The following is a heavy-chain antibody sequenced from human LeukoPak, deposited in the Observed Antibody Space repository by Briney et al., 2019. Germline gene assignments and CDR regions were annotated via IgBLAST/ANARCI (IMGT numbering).Heavy chain of an antibody. V-gene: IGHV1-3*01. Sequence: GASVKVSCKASGYTFIAYTIYWVRQAPGQRFEWMGWIDADNGDTRYSQKFQGRVTITRDTSASTVYMELSSLRSEDTAVYYCARGSTSDWPLDYWGQETLVTISS. J-gene: IGHJ4*02. CDR1: GYTFIAYT. CDR3: ARGSTSDWPLDY. D-gene: IGHD6-19*01. CDR2: IDADNGDT.